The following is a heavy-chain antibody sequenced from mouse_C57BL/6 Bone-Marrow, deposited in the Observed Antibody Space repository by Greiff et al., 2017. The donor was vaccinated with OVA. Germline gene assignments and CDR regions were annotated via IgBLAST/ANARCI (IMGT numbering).Heavy chain of an antibody. J-gene: IGHJ3*01. Sequence: VKLQQSGAELARPGASVKLSCKASGYTFTSYGISWVKQRTGQGLEWIGEIYPRSGNTYYNEKFKGKATLTADKSSSTAYMELRSLTSEDSAVYFCARKPGAYYSNYVPAWFAYWGQGTLVTVSA. CDR3: ARKPGAYYSNYVPAWFAY. V-gene: IGHV1-81*01. D-gene: IGHD2-5*01. CDR2: IYPRSGNT. CDR1: GYTFTSYG.